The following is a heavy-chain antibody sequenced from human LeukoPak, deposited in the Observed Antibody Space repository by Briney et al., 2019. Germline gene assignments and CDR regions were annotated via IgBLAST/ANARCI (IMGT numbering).Heavy chain of an antibody. CDR3: AKSYNGYESKPDY. D-gene: IGHD5-12*01. CDR1: GFTFSNYW. Sequence: GGSLRLSCAASGFTFSNYWMTWVRQAPGKGLEWVSSISNSGGRTFYTDSVKGRFTISRDNSKITLYLQMNSLRAEDTAVYYCAKSYNGYESKPDYWGQGTLVTVSS. V-gene: IGHV3-23*01. CDR2: ISNSGGRT. J-gene: IGHJ4*02.